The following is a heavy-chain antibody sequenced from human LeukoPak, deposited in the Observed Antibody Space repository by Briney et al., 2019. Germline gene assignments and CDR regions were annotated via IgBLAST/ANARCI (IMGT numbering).Heavy chain of an antibody. D-gene: IGHD3-10*01. V-gene: IGHV1-18*01. CDR3: ARDRVRGVENKPGDY. Sequence: GASVKVSCKASSYTFTSYGISWVRQAPGQGLEWMGWISAYNGNTNYAQKLQGRVTMTTDTSTSTAYMELRSLRSDDTAVYYCARDRVRGVENKPGDYWGQGTLVTVSS. J-gene: IGHJ4*02. CDR2: ISAYNGNT. CDR1: SYTFTSYG.